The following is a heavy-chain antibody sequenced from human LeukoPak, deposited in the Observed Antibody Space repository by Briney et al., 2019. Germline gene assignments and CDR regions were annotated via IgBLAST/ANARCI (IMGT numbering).Heavy chain of an antibody. Sequence: PGGSLRLSCAASGFTFSNYPMNWVRQAPGKGLAWVSAITTDGSRTYNADSVKGRFTISRDNSKNTLYLQMNSLRAEDTAVYYCAKGNTVTPDYWGQGTLVTVSS. J-gene: IGHJ4*02. CDR2: ITTDGSRT. V-gene: IGHV3-23*01. CDR3: AKGNTVTPDY. D-gene: IGHD4-17*01. CDR1: GFTFSNYP.